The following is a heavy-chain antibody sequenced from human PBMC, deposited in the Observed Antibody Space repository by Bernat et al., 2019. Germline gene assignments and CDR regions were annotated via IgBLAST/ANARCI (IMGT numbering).Heavy chain of an antibody. CDR3: ARDRDSSGYFLPGY. J-gene: IGHJ4*02. D-gene: IGHD3-22*01. CDR2: ISYDGSNK. Sequence: QVQLVESGGGVVQPGRSLRLSCAASGFTFSSYAMHWVRQAPGKGLEWVAVISYDGSNKYYADSVKGRFTISRDNSKNTLYLQMNSLRAEDTAVYYCARDRDSSGYFLPGYWGQGTLVTVSS. CDR1: GFTFSSYA. V-gene: IGHV3-30-3*01.